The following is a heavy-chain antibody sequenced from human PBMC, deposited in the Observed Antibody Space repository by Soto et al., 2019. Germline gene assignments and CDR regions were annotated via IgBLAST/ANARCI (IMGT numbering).Heavy chain of an antibody. CDR3: ASEPGGGPGYFDY. V-gene: IGHV1-69*01. J-gene: IGHJ4*02. CDR2: IIPIFGTA. CDR1: GGTFSSYA. D-gene: IGHD3-10*01. Sequence: QVQLVQSGAAVKKPGSSVKVSCKASGGTFSSYAISWVRQAPGQGLEWMGGIIPIFGTANYAQKFQGRVTITADEDTSTAYMQRSSLGYEDTAVYYCASEPGGGPGYFDYWGQGTLVTVSS.